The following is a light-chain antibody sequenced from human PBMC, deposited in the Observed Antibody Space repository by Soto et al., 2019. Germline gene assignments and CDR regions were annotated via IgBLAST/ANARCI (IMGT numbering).Light chain of an antibody. V-gene: IGKV3-11*01. CDR3: QQRASWPLT. CDR1: QYIGGY. Sequence: EIVLTQSPATLSLSPGERATLSCRASQYIGGYLAWYQLRPGQGPRLLIFDAASRATGIPDRVSGSGSGTDFTLTISRMEPEDFAVYYCQQRASWPLTFGGGTKVEIK. J-gene: IGKJ4*01. CDR2: DAA.